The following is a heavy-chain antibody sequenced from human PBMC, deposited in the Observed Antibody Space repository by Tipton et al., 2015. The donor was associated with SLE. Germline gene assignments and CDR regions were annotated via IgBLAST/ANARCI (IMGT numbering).Heavy chain of an antibody. CDR1: GGSISSHY. J-gene: IGHJ4*01. V-gene: IGHV4-59*11. CDR3: ARAQYSYGYGLIDY. Sequence: TLSLTCIVSGGSISSHYWSWIRQPPGKGLEWIGYIYDSGNTNYNPSLKSRVTMSVDTSKHQLSLKLSSVTAADTAVYYCARAQYSYGYGLIDYWGHGTLVTVSS. D-gene: IGHD5-18*01. CDR2: IYDSGNT.